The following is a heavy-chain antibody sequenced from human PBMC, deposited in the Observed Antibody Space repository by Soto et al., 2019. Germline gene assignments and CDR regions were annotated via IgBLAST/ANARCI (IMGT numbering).Heavy chain of an antibody. CDR2: IYYTGKT. CDR3: TRSSTGYAFDI. D-gene: IGHD2-8*02. Sequence: WTWIRQPPGRGLEWVGFIYYTGKTSYTPSLRGRVTISQDTSRNQFSLKLNSVTTADTAVYYCTRSSTGYAFDIWDQGTMVTVSP. V-gene: IGHV4-59*01. J-gene: IGHJ3*02.